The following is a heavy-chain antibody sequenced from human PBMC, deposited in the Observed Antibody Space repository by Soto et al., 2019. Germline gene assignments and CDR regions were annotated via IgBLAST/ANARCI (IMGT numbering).Heavy chain of an antibody. CDR2: IYYSGST. CDR3: ARRQKYCSGGSCLDAFDI. J-gene: IGHJ3*02. CDR1: GGSISSSSYY. Sequence: QLQLQESGPGLVKPSETLSLTCTVSGGSISSSSYYWGWIRQPPGKGLEWIGSIYYSGSTYYNPSLKSRVSMSGGTSKNQLSVELGSVAAAGAAVYYCARRQKYCSGGSCLDAFDIWGQGTMVTVSS. V-gene: IGHV4-39*01. D-gene: IGHD2-15*01.